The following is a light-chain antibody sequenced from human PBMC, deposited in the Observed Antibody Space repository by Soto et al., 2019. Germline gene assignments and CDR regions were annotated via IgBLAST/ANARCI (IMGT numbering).Light chain of an antibody. CDR2: KAS. Sequence: IQITHSPSTLSASVGDRVTITCRASQTIDSWLAWYQQRPGKPPNLLIYKASTLASGVPSRFSGSGSGTEFTLTINSLQPDDFATYYCQQYETFSGTFGPGTKV. CDR1: QTIDSW. J-gene: IGKJ1*01. CDR3: QQYETFSGT. V-gene: IGKV1-5*03.